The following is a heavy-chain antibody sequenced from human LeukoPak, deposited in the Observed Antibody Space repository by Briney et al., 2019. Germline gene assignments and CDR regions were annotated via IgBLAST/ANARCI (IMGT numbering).Heavy chain of an antibody. Sequence: GGSLRLSCSASGFTFSGYWMHWVRQAPGKGLAWVSVIRSDGSITTYADSVKGRFTISRDTAKNTLYLQMNSLRAEDTAVYYCARDGRSGNFDKWGQGTLVSVSS. D-gene: IGHD1-26*01. J-gene: IGHJ4*02. CDR2: IRSDGSIT. V-gene: IGHV3-74*01. CDR3: ARDGRSGNFDK. CDR1: GFTFSGYW.